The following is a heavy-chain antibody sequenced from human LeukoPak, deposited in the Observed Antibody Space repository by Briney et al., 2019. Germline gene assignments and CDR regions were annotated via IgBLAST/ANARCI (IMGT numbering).Heavy chain of an antibody. CDR2: ISESGSGT. Sequence: GGSLRLSCAVSGLTFSRYAMSWVRQAPGKGLEWVSAISESGSGTYYADSVKGRFTISGDNSKDTLSLQMNSLRAEDTAVYYCAKDIAQGYTFGSIEQDYWGQGTLVTVSS. J-gene: IGHJ4*02. CDR3: AKDIAQGYTFGSIEQDY. D-gene: IGHD5-18*01. V-gene: IGHV3-23*01. CDR1: GLTFSRYA.